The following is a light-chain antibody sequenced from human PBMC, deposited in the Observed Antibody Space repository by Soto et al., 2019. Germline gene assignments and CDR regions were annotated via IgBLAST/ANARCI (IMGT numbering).Light chain of an antibody. Sequence: EIVLTQSPGTLSLSPGERATLSCRASQSVSSSYLAWYQQKPGQAPRLLIYGASNRATGIPDRFSGSGSGTDFTLTISRLEPEDFAVYYCQQYGSSLHTFGQGTRLEIK. CDR2: GAS. CDR1: QSVSSSY. J-gene: IGKJ5*01. V-gene: IGKV3-20*01. CDR3: QQYGSSLHT.